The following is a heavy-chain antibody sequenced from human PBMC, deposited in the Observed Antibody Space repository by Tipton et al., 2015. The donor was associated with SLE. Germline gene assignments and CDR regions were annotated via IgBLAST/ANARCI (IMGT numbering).Heavy chain of an antibody. V-gene: IGHV3-30-3*02. CDR1: GFTFSSYE. D-gene: IGHD3-10*01. CDR3: VKNSVPGVQGVNPREDFDS. Sequence: SLRLSCAASGFTFSSYEMNWVRQAPGKGLEWVAIIYYDGNFETYADSVEGRFTISRDHSKNTLYLQMHSVRPEDTALYYCVKNSVPGVQGVNPREDFDSWGQGTLVTVSS. J-gene: IGHJ4*02. CDR2: IYYDGNFE.